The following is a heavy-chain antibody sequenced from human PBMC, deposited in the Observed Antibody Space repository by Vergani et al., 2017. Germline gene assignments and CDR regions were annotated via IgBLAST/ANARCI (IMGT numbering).Heavy chain of an antibody. CDR2: INHSGST. J-gene: IGHJ5*02. CDR3: ARGVVAGNWFDP. D-gene: IGHD2-15*01. V-gene: IGHV4-34*01. Sequence: QVQLQESGPGLVKPSETLSLTCTVSGGSFSGYYWSWIRQPPGKGLEWIGEINHSGSTNYNPSLKSRVTISVDTSKNQFSLKLSSVTAADTAVYYCARGVVAGNWFDPWGQGTLVTVSS. CDR1: GGSFSGYY.